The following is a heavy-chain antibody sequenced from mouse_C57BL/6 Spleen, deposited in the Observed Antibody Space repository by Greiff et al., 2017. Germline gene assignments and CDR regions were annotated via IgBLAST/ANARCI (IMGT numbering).Heavy chain of an antibody. J-gene: IGHJ4*01. CDR3: ARIYYYAMDY. CDR1: GFSFTSYA. CDR2: IWTGGGS. V-gene: IGHV2-9-1*01. Sequence: VQLVESGPGLVAPSQSLSITCTVSGFSFTSYAISWVRQPPGKGLEWLGVIWTGGGSNYNSATISRLSISKDNSKSQVFIKMSSLQTEDTDRYYCARIYYYAMDYWGQGTSVTVSS.